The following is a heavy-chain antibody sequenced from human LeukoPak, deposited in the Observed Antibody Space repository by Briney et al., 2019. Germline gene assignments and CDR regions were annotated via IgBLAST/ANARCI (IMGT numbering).Heavy chain of an antibody. CDR2: ISAYNGNT. CDR3: ARAKVTASPHDY. V-gene: IGHV1-18*01. D-gene: IGHD2-21*02. Sequence: ASVKVSCKASGGTFSSYAISWVRQTPGQGLEWMGWISAYNGNTNYAQKLQGRVTMTTDTSTSTAYMELRSLRSDDTAVYYCARAKVTASPHDYWGQGTLVTVSS. J-gene: IGHJ4*02. CDR1: GGTFSSYA.